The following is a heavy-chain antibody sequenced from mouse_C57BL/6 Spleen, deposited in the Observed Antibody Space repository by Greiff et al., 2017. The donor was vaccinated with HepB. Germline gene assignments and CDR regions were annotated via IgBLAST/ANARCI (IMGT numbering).Heavy chain of an antibody. CDR3: ARYYYGSSYGYWYFDV. Sequence: VQLQQSGPELVKPGASVKISCKASGYSFTGYYMNWVKQSPEKSLEWIGEINPSTGGTTYNQKFKAKATLTVDKSSSTAYMQLKSLTSEDSAVYYCARYYYGSSYGYWYFDVWGTGTTVTVSS. V-gene: IGHV1-42*01. CDR2: INPSTGGT. J-gene: IGHJ1*03. CDR1: GYSFTGYY. D-gene: IGHD1-1*01.